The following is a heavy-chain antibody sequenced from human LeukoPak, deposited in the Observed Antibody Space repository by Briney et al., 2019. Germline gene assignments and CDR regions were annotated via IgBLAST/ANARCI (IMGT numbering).Heavy chain of an antibody. CDR1: GGSISSYY. CDR3: ARLFSSPVAAPPFDI. Sequence: SETLSLTCTVSGGSISSYYWSWIRQPPGKGLEWIGYIYYSGSTNYNPSLKSRVTISVDTSKNQFSLKLSSVTAADTAVYYCARLFSSPVAAPPFDIWGQGTMVTVSS. CDR2: IYYSGST. V-gene: IGHV4-59*08. D-gene: IGHD3-9*01. J-gene: IGHJ3*02.